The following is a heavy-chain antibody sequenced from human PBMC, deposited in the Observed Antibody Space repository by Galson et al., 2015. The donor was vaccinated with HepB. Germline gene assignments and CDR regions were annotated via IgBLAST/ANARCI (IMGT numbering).Heavy chain of an antibody. CDR3: AKVSMVGTYHLEV. CDR1: GFTFSNYA. V-gene: IGHV3-23*01. J-gene: IGHJ6*02. CDR2: ISGSGGVT. Sequence: SLRLSCAASGFTFSNYAMAWVRQAPGKGLECVSAISGSGGVTYYADSLRGRFSISRDNSNSTLSLQMNSLRADDTAVYYCAKVSMVGTYHLEVWGHGTTVTVSS. D-gene: IGHD3-10*01.